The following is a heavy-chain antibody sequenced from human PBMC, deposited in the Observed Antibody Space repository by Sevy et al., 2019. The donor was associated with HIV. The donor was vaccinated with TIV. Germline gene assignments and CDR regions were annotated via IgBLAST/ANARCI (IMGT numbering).Heavy chain of an antibody. CDR3: ARDRDDYASGRRHPYYYYHGMDV. Sequence: GGSLRLSCVGSGFTFKDDFMIWVRQAPGKGLEWVSSISSMSTFTYYADSVKGRFTISRDNAQNSMFLQMNSVRPEDTAVYYCARDRDDYASGRRHPYYYYHGMDVWGQGTTVTVSS. CDR2: ISSMSTFT. V-gene: IGHV3-21*01. CDR1: GFTFKDDF. J-gene: IGHJ6*02. D-gene: IGHD3-10*01.